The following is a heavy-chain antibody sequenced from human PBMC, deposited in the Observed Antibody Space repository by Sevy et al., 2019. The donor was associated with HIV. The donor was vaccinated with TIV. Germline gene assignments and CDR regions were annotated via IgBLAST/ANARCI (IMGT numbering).Heavy chain of an antibody. CDR3: AKDSNPAVAGIDY. CDR2: ISWDGGST. J-gene: IGHJ4*02. V-gene: IGHV3-43D*03. CDR1: GFTFDDYA. D-gene: IGHD6-19*01. Sequence: GGSLRLSYAASGFTFDDYAMRWVRQAPGKGLEWVSLISWDGGSTYYADSVKGRFTISRDNSKNSLYLQMNSLRAEDTALYYCAKDSNPAVAGIDYWGQGTLVTVSS.